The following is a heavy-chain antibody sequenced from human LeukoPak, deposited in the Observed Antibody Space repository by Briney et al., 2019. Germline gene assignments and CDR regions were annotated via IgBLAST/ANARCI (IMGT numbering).Heavy chain of an antibody. CDR1: GFTFSSYA. D-gene: IGHD2-2*01. J-gene: IGHJ6*02. V-gene: IGHV3-23*01. Sequence: GGSLRLSCAASGFTFSSYAMSWVRQAPGKGLEWVSAISGSGGSTYYADSVKGRFTISRDNSKNTLYLQMNSLRAEDTAVYYCAKAGIIVPGAAYYYYGMDVWGQGTTVTVSS. CDR2: ISGSGGST. CDR3: AKAGIIVPGAAYYYYGMDV.